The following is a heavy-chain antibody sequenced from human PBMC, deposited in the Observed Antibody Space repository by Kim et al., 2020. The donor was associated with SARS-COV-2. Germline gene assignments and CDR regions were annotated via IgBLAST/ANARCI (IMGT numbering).Heavy chain of an antibody. CDR2: GNP. V-gene: IGHV7-4-1*02. Sequence: GNPPNAQGFTGRFVFSVDTSVSTAYLEISSLKPEDTAVYYCARDSGWFDPWGQGTLVTVSS. CDR3: ARDSGWFDP. J-gene: IGHJ5*02.